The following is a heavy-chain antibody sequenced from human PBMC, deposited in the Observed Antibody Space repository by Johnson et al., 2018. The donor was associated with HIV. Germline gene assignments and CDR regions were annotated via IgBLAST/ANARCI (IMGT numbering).Heavy chain of an antibody. V-gene: IGHV3-30*04. J-gene: IGHJ3*02. CDR1: GFIFSSYA. Sequence: QVQLVESGGGVVQPGRSLGLSCAASGFIFSSYAMHWVRQAPGKGLEWVAIISYDGSNKYYADSVKGRFTISRDNAKSSLYLQMNSLRAEDTALYYCAKDLRSYGNDAFDIWGQGTMVTVSS. CDR3: AKDLRSYGNDAFDI. CDR2: ISYDGSNK. D-gene: IGHD5-18*01.